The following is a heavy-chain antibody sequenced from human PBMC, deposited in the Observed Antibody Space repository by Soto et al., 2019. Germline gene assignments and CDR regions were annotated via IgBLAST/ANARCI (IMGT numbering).Heavy chain of an antibody. CDR3: AKVVYRGSYYGGWFDY. D-gene: IGHD1-26*01. Sequence: QVQLVESGGGVVQPGRSLRLSCAASGFTFSSYGMHWVRQAPGKGLEWVAVISYDGSNKYYADSVKGRFTISRDNSKNTLYLQMNSLRAEDTAVYYCAKVVYRGSYYGGWFDYWGQGTLVTVSS. CDR2: ISYDGSNK. V-gene: IGHV3-30*18. CDR1: GFTFSSYG. J-gene: IGHJ4*02.